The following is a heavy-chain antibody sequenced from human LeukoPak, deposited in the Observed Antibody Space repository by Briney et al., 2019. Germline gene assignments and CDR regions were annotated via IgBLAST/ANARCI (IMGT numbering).Heavy chain of an antibody. CDR2: IDPNSGGT. V-gene: IGHV1-2*02. J-gene: IGHJ2*01. Sequence: ASVKVTCRASGYTFTAHYMHWVRQAPGKGLEWMGWIDPNSGGTNYAQKFLGSVTMTGDTSINTAFMELSRLRSDDTAIYYCARGRGTTMVRGVITNYFDLWGRGSLVTVSS. CDR3: ARGRGTTMVRGVITNYFDL. CDR1: GYTFTAHY. D-gene: IGHD3-10*01.